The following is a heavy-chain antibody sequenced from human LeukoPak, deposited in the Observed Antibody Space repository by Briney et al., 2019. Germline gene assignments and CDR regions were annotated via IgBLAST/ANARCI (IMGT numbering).Heavy chain of an antibody. CDR1: GFTFSSYA. D-gene: IGHD3-10*01. J-gene: IGHJ4*02. V-gene: IGHV3-30-3*01. Sequence: PGGSLRLSCAASGFTFSSYAMHWVRQAPGKGLEWVAVISYDGSNKYYADSVKGRFTISIDNSKNTLYLQLNSLRAEDTAVYYCAKDARIGFGELSPHFAYWGQGTLVTVSS. CDR3: AKDARIGFGELSPHFAY. CDR2: ISYDGSNK.